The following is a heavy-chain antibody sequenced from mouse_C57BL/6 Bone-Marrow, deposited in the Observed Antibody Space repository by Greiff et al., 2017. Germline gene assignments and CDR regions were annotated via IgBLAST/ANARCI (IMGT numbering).Heavy chain of an antibody. V-gene: IGHV8-12*01. CDR2: IYWDDDK. D-gene: IGHD1-1*01. Sequence: QVQLQQSGPGILQSSQTLSLTCSFSGFSLSTSGMGVSWIRQPSGKGLEWLAHIYWDDDKRYNPSLKSRLTISKDTSRNQVFLKITSVDTADTATYYCARIHYYGSSYEGADYWGQGTTLTVSS. CDR1: GFSLSTSGMG. J-gene: IGHJ2*01. CDR3: ARIHYYGSSYEGADY.